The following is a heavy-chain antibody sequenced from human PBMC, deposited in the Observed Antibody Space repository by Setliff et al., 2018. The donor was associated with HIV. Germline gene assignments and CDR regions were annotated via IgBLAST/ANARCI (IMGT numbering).Heavy chain of an antibody. Sequence: SETLSLTCTVSGDSISTDYWTWIRQPPGKGLEWIGYIYNSASTSYNPALKSRVTISVDTSRNQFSLKLYSVTAADTSVYYCARRWGIRGYSSWGQGTLVTVS. J-gene: IGHJ5*02. CDR2: IYNSAST. CDR3: ARRWGIRGYSS. D-gene: IGHD5-18*01. CDR1: GDSISTDY. V-gene: IGHV4-4*09.